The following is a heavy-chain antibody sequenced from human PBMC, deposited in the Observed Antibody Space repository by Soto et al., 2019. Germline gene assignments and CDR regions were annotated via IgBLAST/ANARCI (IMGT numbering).Heavy chain of an antibody. D-gene: IGHD1-26*01. V-gene: IGHV3-30*03. CDR2: ISYDGSNK. CDR1: GFTFSSYG. CDR3: AGGGTYELFDY. J-gene: IGHJ4*02. Sequence: VGSLRLSFAASGFTFSSYGMHWVRQAPGKGLEWVAVISYDGSNKYYADSVKGRFTITRDNSKNTLYLQMNSLRAEDTALYYCAGGGTYELFDYWGQGTLVTVTS.